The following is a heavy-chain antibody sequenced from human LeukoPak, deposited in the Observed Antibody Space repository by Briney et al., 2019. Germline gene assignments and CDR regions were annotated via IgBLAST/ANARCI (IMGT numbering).Heavy chain of an antibody. V-gene: IGHV3-21*01. CDR2: ISSRANYI. CDR1: GFTFSSYS. J-gene: IGHJ4*02. D-gene: IGHD2-21*02. CDR3: ASLVYCGGDCYTDY. Sequence: GGSLRLSCAASGFTFSSYSMNWVRQAPGKGLVWVSSISSRANYIYYADSVQGRFTISRDNAKNSLYLQMNSLRAEDTAVYYCASLVYCGGDCYTDYWGQGTLVTVSS.